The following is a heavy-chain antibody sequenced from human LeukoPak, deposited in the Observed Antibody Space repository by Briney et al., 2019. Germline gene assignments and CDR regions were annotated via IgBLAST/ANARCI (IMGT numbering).Heavy chain of an antibody. J-gene: IGHJ6*02. Sequence: GASVKVSCKASGGTFSSYAISWVRQAPGQGLGWRGRIIPILGIENYAQKFQGRVTMTRNTSISTAYMELSSLRSEDTAVYYCARSSMYYDFWSGYSYYYYYGMDVWGQGTTVTVSS. CDR3: ARSSMYYDFWSGYSYYYYYGMDV. CDR2: IIPILGIE. V-gene: IGHV1-69*04. D-gene: IGHD3-3*01. CDR1: GGTFSSYA.